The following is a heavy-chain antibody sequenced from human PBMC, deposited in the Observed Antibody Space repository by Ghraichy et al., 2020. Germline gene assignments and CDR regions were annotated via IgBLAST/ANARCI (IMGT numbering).Heavy chain of an antibody. CDR2: IYHSGST. D-gene: IGHD3-10*01. CDR1: GGSISSGGYS. V-gene: IGHV4-30-2*01. Sequence: TLSLTCAVSGGSISSGGYSWSWIRQPPGKGLEWIGYIYHSGSTYYNPSLKSRVTISVDRSKNQFSLKLSSVTAADTAVYYCARLNYYGSGSYPPWLDYWGQGTLVTVSS. J-gene: IGHJ4*02. CDR3: ARLNYYGSGSYPPWLDY.